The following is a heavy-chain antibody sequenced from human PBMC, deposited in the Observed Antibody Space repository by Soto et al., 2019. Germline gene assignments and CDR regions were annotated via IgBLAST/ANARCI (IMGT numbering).Heavy chain of an antibody. CDR1: SDSIAGENW. Sequence: QVQLRESGPGLVKPSETLSLTCTVSSDSIAGENWWRWVRQPPGMGLEWIGEIFHTGGTNYNPSLKSRVTMEVDKSKNQFSLTLISATAADTAVYYCARVFSSGSGWMYYFDFWGQGTLVSVSS. J-gene: IGHJ4*02. CDR2: IFHTGGT. D-gene: IGHD6-25*01. V-gene: IGHV4-4*02. CDR3: ARVFSSGSGWMYYFDF.